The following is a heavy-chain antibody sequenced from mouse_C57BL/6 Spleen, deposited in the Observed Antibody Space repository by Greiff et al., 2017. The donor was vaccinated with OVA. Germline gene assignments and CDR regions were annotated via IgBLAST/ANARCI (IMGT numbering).Heavy chain of an antibody. V-gene: IGHV1-50*01. CDR3: ARGDGAY. D-gene: IGHD3-3*01. CDR2: IDPSDSTT. J-gene: IGHJ2*01. Sequence: QVQLQQPGAELVKPGASVKLSCKASGYTFTSYWMQWVKQRPGQGLEWIGEIDPSDSTTNYNQKFKGKATLTVDTSSSTAYMQLSSLTSEDSAVCYCARGDGAYWGQGTTLTVSS. CDR1: GYTFTSYW.